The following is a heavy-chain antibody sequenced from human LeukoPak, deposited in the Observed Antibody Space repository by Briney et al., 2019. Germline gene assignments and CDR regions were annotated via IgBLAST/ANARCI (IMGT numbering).Heavy chain of an antibody. D-gene: IGHD3-10*01. Sequence: SETLSLTCAVHGGSFSGYYWSWLRQPPGKGPECIGELNHSGSTNHNPPLKSRVTISVDTSKNQCSLKLSSVTAADTAVYYCARGRGHGSGSYYNPRYWYFDLWGRGTLVTVSS. V-gene: IGHV4-34*01. CDR1: GGSFSGYY. J-gene: IGHJ2*01. CDR2: LNHSGST. CDR3: ARGRGHGSGSYYNPRYWYFDL.